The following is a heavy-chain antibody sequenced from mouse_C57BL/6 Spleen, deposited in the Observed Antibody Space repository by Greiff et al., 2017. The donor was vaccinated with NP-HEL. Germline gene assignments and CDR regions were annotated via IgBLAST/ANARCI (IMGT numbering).Heavy chain of an antibody. CDR3: ARGGYYCGSGHFDV. CDR2: IYPGSGST. CDR1: GYTFTSYW. D-gene: IGHD1-1*01. V-gene: IGHV1-55*01. J-gene: IGHJ1*03. Sequence: QVQLQQPGAELVKPGASVKMSCKASGYTFTSYWITWVKQRPGQGLEWIGDIYPGSGSTNYNEKFKSKATLTVDTSSSTAYMQLSSLTSEDSAVYYCARGGYYCGSGHFDVWGTGTTVTVSS.